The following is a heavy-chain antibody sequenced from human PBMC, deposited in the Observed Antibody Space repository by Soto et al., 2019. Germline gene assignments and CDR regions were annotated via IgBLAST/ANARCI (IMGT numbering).Heavy chain of an antibody. CDR3: ARTNWRGGRCPYCYCGKDC. CDR2: ISSSGSTI. D-gene: IGHD2-15*01. CDR1: GLTFSSYE. J-gene: IGHJ6*04. Sequence: GGSLGLSCAASGLTFSSYEMNWVRQAPGKGMEWVSYISSSGSTIYYADSVKGRFTISRDNAKNSLYLQMNSLRAEDTAVYYYARTNWRGGRCPYCYCGKDCWGKRTT. V-gene: IGHV3-48*03.